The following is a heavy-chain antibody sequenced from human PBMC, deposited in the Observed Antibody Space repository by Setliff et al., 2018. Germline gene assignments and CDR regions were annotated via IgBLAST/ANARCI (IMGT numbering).Heavy chain of an antibody. D-gene: IGHD2-15*01. V-gene: IGHV3-33*06. J-gene: IGHJ3*02. CDR3: AKDSRYCSGGSCSEPDAFDI. Sequence: PGGSLRLSCAASGFTFSSCGMHWVRQAPGKGLEWVAIIWYDGSNKYYADSVKGRFTISRGNSKNTLFLQMNSLRAEDTAVYYCAKDSRYCSGGSCSEPDAFDIWGQGTMVTVPS. CDR1: GFTFSSCG. CDR2: IWYDGSNK.